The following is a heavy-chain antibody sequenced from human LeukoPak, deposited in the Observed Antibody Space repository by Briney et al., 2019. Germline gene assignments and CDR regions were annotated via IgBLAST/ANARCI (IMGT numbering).Heavy chain of an antibody. J-gene: IGHJ4*02. D-gene: IGHD2-8*01. CDR3: ARTPIVLMVYALGV. CDR2: INPNSGGT. CDR1: GYTFTGYY. Sequence: ASVKVSCKASGYTFTGYYMHWVRQAPGQGLEWMGWINPNSGGTNYAQKFQGRVTMTRDTSISTAYMELSRLRSDDTAVYYCARTPIVLMVYALGVWGQGILVTVSS. V-gene: IGHV1-2*02.